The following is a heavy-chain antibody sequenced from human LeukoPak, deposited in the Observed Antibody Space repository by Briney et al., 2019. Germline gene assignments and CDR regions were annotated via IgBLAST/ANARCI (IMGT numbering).Heavy chain of an antibody. CDR2: ISYDGSNK. J-gene: IGHJ5*02. CDR3: ARGKDGYNPNWFDP. D-gene: IGHD5-24*01. Sequence: VQPGRSLRLSCAASGFTFSSYGMHWVRQAPGKGLEWVAVISYDGSNKYYADSVKGRFTISRDNSKNTLYLQMNSLRDEDTAVYYCARGKDGYNPNWFDPWGQGTLVTVSS. V-gene: IGHV3-30*03. CDR1: GFTFSSYG.